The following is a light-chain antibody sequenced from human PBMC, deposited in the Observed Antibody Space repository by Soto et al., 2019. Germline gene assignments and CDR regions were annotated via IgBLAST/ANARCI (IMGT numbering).Light chain of an antibody. CDR2: EVS. CDR3: SSYTSSSTYV. V-gene: IGLV2-14*01. Sequence: QSALTHPASVSGSPGQSITISCTGTSSDVGGYNYVSWYQQHPGKAPKLMIYEVSNRPSGVSNRFSGSKSGNTASLTISGLQAEDEADYYCSSYTSSSTYVFGTATKVTVL. CDR1: SSDVGGYNY. J-gene: IGLJ1*01.